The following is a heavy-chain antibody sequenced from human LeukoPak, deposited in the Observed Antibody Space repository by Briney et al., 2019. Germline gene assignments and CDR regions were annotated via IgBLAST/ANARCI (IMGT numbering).Heavy chain of an antibody. Sequence: ATVKISCKVSGYTSTDYYVHWVPQAPGKGLEWMGLIDPEDGETIYAEEFQGRVSITADTSTDTAYMELSSLRFDDTAAYYCATGHITGGTGFDYWGQGTLVTVSS. V-gene: IGHV1-69-2*01. CDR3: ATGHITGGTGFDY. D-gene: IGHD1-20*01. CDR2: IDPEDGET. J-gene: IGHJ4*02. CDR1: GYTSTDYY.